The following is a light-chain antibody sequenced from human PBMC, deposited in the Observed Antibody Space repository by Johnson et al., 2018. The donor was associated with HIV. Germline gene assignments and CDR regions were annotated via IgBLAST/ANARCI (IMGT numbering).Light chain of an antibody. J-gene: IGLJ1*01. V-gene: IGLV1-51*01. CDR1: SSNIGDNY. Sequence: QSVLTQSPSVSAAPGQKVTISCSGSSSNIGDNYVSWYQHLPGTAHKLLIYDNNKRPSGIPDRFSGSKSGTSATLGITGLQTGDEADYYCGTGDSSLSASYCFGAGTKVTVL. CDR2: DNN. CDR3: GTGDSSLSASYC.